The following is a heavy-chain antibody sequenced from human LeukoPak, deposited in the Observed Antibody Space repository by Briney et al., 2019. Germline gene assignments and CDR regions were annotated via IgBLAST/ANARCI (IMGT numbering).Heavy chain of an antibody. CDR1: GFTFSSYA. J-gene: IGHJ6*03. CDR2: INGNGGST. CDR3: ARLMASSSWFKLYRYYYYYYMDV. D-gene: IGHD6-13*01. Sequence: GGSLRLSCAASGFTFSSYAMNWVRQAPGKGLEWVSAINGNGGSTYYAVSVKGRFTISRDNSKNTLYLQMNSLRAEDTAVYYCARLMASSSWFKLYRYYYYYYMDVWGKGTTVTVSS. V-gene: IGHV3-23*01.